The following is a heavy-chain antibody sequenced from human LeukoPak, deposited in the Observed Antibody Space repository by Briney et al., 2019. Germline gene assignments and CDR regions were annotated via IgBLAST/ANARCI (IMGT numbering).Heavy chain of an antibody. Sequence: GGSLRLSCAASGFTFSSYWMSWVRQAPGKGLEWVSGISGSGGSTYADSVKGRFTISRDNSKNTLYLQMNSLRAEDTAVYYCAKTPNRYYDSSGSRFDYWGQGTLVTVSS. CDR1: GFTFSSYW. V-gene: IGHV3-23*01. CDR2: ISGSGGST. D-gene: IGHD3-22*01. CDR3: AKTPNRYYDSSGSRFDY. J-gene: IGHJ4*02.